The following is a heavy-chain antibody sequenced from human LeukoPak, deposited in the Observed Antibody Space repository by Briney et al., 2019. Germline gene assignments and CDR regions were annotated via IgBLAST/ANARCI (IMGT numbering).Heavy chain of an antibody. CDR2: ISGSGGST. J-gene: IGHJ4*02. D-gene: IGHD1-26*01. V-gene: IGHV3-23*01. Sequence: PGGSLRLSCAASGFTFSSYAMSWVRQAPGKGLEWVLAISGSGGSTYYADSVKGRFTISRDNSKNTLYLQMNNLRAEDTAVYYCAKSNGGLLLPGDYWGQGTLVTVSS. CDR1: GFTFSSYA. CDR3: AKSNGGLLLPGDY.